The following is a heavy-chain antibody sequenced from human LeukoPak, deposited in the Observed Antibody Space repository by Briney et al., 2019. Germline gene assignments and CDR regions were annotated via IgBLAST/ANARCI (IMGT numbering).Heavy chain of an antibody. J-gene: IGHJ5*02. CDR2: ISGSSGII. CDR3: ASCPPSVHTAMVP. CDR1: GFTFNTYT. Sequence: PGGSLRLSCAASGFTFNTYTMNWVRQAPGKGLEWVSYISGSSGIIDYADSVRGRFTISRDNSKNTLSLQMNSLRAEDTAVYFCASCPPSVHTAMVPWGQGTLVTVSS. V-gene: IGHV3-48*01. D-gene: IGHD5-18*01.